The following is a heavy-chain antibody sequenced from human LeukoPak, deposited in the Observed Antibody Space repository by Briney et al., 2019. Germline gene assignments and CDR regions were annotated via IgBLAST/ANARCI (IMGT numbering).Heavy chain of an antibody. V-gene: IGHV1-2*02. D-gene: IGHD3-10*01. CDR1: GYTFTDYY. Sequence: GASVKVSCRTSGYTFTDYYMHWVRQAPGQGLEWMGWINPNSGGTNYAQKFQGRVTMTRDTSISTAYMELSRLRSDDTAVYYCASFRGVGSGSYYKPSYYYYMDVWGKGTTVTISS. CDR2: INPNSGGT. J-gene: IGHJ6*03. CDR3: ASFRGVGSGSYYKPSYYYYMDV.